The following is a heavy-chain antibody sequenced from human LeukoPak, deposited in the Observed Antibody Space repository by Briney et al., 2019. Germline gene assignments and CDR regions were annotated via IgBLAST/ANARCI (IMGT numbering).Heavy chain of an antibody. J-gene: IGHJ4*02. CDR2: FDPEDGET. CDR3: ATGPYCGGDCYYYFDY. Sequence: ASVKVSCKVSGYTLTELSMHWVRQAPGKGLEWMGGFDPEDGETIYAQKFQGRVTMTEDTSTDTAYMELSSLRSEDTAVYYCATGPYCGGDCYYYFDYWGQGTLVTVSS. CDR1: GYTLTELS. D-gene: IGHD2-21*02. V-gene: IGHV1-24*01.